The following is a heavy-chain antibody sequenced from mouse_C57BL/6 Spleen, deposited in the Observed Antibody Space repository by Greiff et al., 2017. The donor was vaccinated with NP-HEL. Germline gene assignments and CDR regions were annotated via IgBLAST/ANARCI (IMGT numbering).Heavy chain of an antibody. D-gene: IGHD4-1*01. CDR3: ARSLLGRYFDV. V-gene: IGHV1-59*01. Sequence: VQLQQPGAELVRPGTSVKLSCKASGYTFTSYWMHWVKQRPGQGLEWIGVIDPSDSYTNYNQKFTGKATLTVDTSSSTAYMQLSSLTSEDSAVYYCARSLLGRYFDVWGTGTTVTVSS. CDR1: GYTFTSYW. J-gene: IGHJ1*03. CDR2: IDPSDSYT.